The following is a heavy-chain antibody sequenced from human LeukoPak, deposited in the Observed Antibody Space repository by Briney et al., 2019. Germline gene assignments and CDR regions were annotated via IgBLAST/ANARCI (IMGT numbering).Heavy chain of an antibody. CDR1: GYTFTGYY. V-gene: IGHV1-2*02. D-gene: IGHD3-22*01. CDR2: INPNSGGT. Sequence: ASVKVSCKASGYTFTGYYMHWVRQAPGQGLERMGWINPNSGGTNYAQKFQGRVTMTRDTSISTAYMELSSLRSEDTAVYYCARHTYYYDSSGYYYAGSYYFDYWGQGTLVTVSS. J-gene: IGHJ4*02. CDR3: ARHTYYYDSSGYYYAGSYYFDY.